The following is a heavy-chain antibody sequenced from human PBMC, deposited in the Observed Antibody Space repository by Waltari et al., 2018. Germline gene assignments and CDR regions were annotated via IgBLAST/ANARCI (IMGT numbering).Heavy chain of an antibody. D-gene: IGHD1-26*01. Sequence: EVQLVETGGGLIQPGGSLRLSCAASGFTVSSSHMTWVRQAPGKGLEWVSVIYRGGSTFYADPVKGRFTISRDDSKNTLYLQMSNLRAEDTAVYYCARDHGVSYLEGALDIWGQGTMVTVSS. CDR2: IYRGGST. V-gene: IGHV3-53*02. J-gene: IGHJ3*02. CDR1: GFTVSSSH. CDR3: ARDHGVSYLEGALDI.